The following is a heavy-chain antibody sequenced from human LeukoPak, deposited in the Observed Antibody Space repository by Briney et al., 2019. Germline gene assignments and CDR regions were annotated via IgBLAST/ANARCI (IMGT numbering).Heavy chain of an antibody. CDR1: GYTFTGYY. J-gene: IGHJ6*02. CDR3: ASPPGDCSSTSCYSRMDV. CDR2: INPSGGST. D-gene: IGHD2-2*02. Sequence: ASVKVSRKASGYTFTGYYMHWVRQAPGQGLEWMGIINPSGGSTSYAQKFQGRVTMTRDTSTSTVYMELSSLRSEDTAVYYCASPPGDCSSTSCYSRMDVWGQGTTVTVSS. V-gene: IGHV1-46*01.